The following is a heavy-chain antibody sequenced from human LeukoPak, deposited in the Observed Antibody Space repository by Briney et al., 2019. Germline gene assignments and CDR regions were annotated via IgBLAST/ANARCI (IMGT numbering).Heavy chain of an antibody. V-gene: IGHV4-59*11. CDR1: GGSITTHY. CDR2: LRDSVTT. Sequence: SETLSLTCTVSGGSITTHYWSWIRQPPGKGLEWIAYLRDSVTTKDTPSLKSRVTLSADTSKNQYFLRLTSVTAADTAVYYCATIKRVDIFGYFDFWGQGILVTVSS. J-gene: IGHJ4*02. D-gene: IGHD3-3*02. CDR3: ATIKRVDIFGYFDF.